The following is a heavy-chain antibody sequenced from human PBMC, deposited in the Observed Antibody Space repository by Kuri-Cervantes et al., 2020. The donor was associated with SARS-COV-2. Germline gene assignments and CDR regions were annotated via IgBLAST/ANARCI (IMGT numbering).Heavy chain of an antibody. D-gene: IGHD3-16*02. CDR2: INPNSGGT. CDR3: ARGPSWNYIWATYRGEWNTFDI. J-gene: IGHJ3*02. V-gene: IGHV1-2*04. Sequence: ASVKVSCKASGYTFTGYYMHWVRQAPGQGLEWMGWINPNSGGTNYAQKFQGWVIMTRDTSISTAYMELSRLRSDDTAVYYCARGPSWNYIWATYRGEWNTFDIWGQGTMVTVSS. CDR1: GYTFTGYY.